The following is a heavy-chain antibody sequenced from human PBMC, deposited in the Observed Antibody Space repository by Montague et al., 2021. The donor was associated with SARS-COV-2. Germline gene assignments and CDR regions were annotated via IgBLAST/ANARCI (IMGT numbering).Heavy chain of an antibody. V-gene: IGHV4-4*02. CDR2: IYHSGST. Sequence: SETLSLTCAVSGGSISSSNWWSWVRQPPGKGLEWIGEIYHSGSTNYNPSLKSRVTISVDKSTNQFSLKLSSVTAADTAVYYCARVRSGYESGLDPWGQGTLVTVSS. J-gene: IGHJ5*02. CDR3: ARVRSGYESGLDP. CDR1: GGSISSSNW. D-gene: IGHD5-12*01.